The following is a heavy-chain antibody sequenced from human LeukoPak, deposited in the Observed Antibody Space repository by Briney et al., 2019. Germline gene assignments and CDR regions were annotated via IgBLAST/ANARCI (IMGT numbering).Heavy chain of an antibody. V-gene: IGHV4-30-2*01. D-gene: IGHD3-3*01. J-gene: IGHJ4*02. Sequence: SETLSLTCTVSGGSISSGGYFWSWIRQPPGKGLEWIGYIYHSGSTYYNPSLKSRVTISVDRSKNQFSLKLSSVTAADTAVYYCARGVLEADYWGQGTLVTVSS. CDR2: IYHSGST. CDR1: GGSISSGGYF. CDR3: ARGVLEADY.